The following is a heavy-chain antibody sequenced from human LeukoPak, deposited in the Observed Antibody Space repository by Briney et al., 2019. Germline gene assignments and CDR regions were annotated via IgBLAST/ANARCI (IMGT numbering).Heavy chain of an antibody. J-gene: IGHJ6*03. Sequence: PGGSLRLSCAASGFTFSSYSMNWVRQAPGKGLEWVSYISSSSSTIYYADSVKGRFTISRDNAKNSLYLQMNSLRAEDTAVYYCAKTDYDSSGYDRCYYYYIDVWCKGPTVTVSS. V-gene: IGHV3-48*01. CDR1: GFTFSSYS. D-gene: IGHD3-22*01. CDR3: AKTDYDSSGYDRCYYYYIDV. CDR2: ISSSSSTI.